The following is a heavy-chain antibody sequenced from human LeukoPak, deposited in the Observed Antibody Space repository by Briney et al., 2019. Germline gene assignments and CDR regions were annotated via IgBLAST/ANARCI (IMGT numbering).Heavy chain of an antibody. J-gene: IGHJ6*02. D-gene: IGHD5-12*01. CDR1: GFTFTRYS. CDR2: FDPEDGET. V-gene: IGHV1-24*01. CDR3: ATGGYDYYYYYGMDV. Sequence: ASVKVSCKASGFTFTRYSITWVRQAPGKGLEWMGGFDPEDGETIYAQKLQGRVTMTEDTSTDTAYMELSSLRSEDTAVYYCATGGYDYYYYYGMDVWGQGTTVTVSS.